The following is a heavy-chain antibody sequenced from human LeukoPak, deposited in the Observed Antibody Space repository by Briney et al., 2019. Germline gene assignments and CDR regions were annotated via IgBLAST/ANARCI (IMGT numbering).Heavy chain of an antibody. D-gene: IGHD1-26*01. Sequence: SQTLSLTCTVSGGSISSGGYYWSWIRQPPGKGLEWIGYIYYSGSTNYNPSLKSRVTISVDTSKNQFSLKLSSVTAADTAVYYCARDRSGSYLSYFDYWGQGTLVTVSS. CDR1: GGSISSGGYY. J-gene: IGHJ4*02. CDR2: IYYSGST. V-gene: IGHV4-61*08. CDR3: ARDRSGSYLSYFDY.